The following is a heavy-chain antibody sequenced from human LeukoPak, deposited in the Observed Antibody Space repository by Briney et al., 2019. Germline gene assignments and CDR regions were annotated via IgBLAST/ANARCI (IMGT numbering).Heavy chain of an antibody. CDR1: GGSFSGYY. CDR2: INHSGST. Sequence: SETLSLTCAVYGGSFSGYYWSWIRQPPGKGLGWIGEINHSGSTNYNPSLKSRVTISVDTSKNQFSLKLSSVTAADTAVYYCARGYGSSPRGYYYYMDVWGKGTTVTVSS. CDR3: ARGYGSSPRGYYYYMDV. D-gene: IGHD6-6*01. V-gene: IGHV4-34*01. J-gene: IGHJ6*03.